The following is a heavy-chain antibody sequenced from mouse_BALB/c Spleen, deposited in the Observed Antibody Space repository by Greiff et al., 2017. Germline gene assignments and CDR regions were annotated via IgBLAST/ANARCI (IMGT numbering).Heavy chain of an antibody. J-gene: IGHJ4*01. CDR2: INPSNGRT. V-gene: IGHV1S81*02. CDR3: ARTTMGAMDY. D-gene: IGHD1-1*02. CDR1: GYTFTSYW. Sequence: QVQLQQPGADLVKPGASVKLSCKASGYTFTSYWMHWVKQRPGQGLEWIGEINPSNGRTNYNEKFKSKATLTVDKSSSTAYMQLSSLTSEDSAVYYCARTTMGAMDYWGQGTSVTVSS.